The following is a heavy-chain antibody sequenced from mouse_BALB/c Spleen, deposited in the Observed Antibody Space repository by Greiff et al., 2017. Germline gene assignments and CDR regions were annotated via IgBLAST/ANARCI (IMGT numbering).Heavy chain of an antibody. J-gene: IGHJ4*01. D-gene: IGHD1-1*01. V-gene: IGHV1S56*01. CDR3: ARNYGYAMAY. Sequence: VQLQQSGPELVKPGASVKISCKASGYTFTSYDINWVKQKPGQGLEWIGWIYPGDGSTKYNEKFKGRATLTADKSSSTAYMQLSSLTSENSAVYFGARNYGYAMAYWGQGTSVTVSS. CDR1: GYTFTSYD. CDR2: IYPGDGST.